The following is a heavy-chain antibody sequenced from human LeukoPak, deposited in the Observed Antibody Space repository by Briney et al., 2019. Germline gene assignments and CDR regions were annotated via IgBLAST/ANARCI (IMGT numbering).Heavy chain of an antibody. CDR2: IIPIFGTA. D-gene: IGHD2-15*01. J-gene: IGHJ5*02. Sequence: PGASVKVSCKASGGTFSSYAISWVRQAPGQGLEWMGGIIPIFGTANYAQKFQGRVTITTDESTSTAYMELSSLRSEDTAVYYCARDRCSGGGCYPGSWFDPWGQGTLVTVSS. V-gene: IGHV1-69*05. CDR3: ARDRCSGGGCYPGSWFDP. CDR1: GGTFSSYA.